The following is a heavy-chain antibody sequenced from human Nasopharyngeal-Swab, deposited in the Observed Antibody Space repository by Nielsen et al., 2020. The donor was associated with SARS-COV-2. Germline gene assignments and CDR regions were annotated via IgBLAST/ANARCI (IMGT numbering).Heavy chain of an antibody. CDR2: IYYSGST. Sequence: WIRQPPGKGLEWIGSIYYSGSTYYNPSLKSRVTISVDTSKNQFFLKLSSVTAADTAVYYCARRDYYDSSDLGAFDIWGQGTMVTVSS. J-gene: IGHJ3*02. V-gene: IGHV4-39*01. CDR3: ARRDYYDSSDLGAFDI. D-gene: IGHD3-22*01.